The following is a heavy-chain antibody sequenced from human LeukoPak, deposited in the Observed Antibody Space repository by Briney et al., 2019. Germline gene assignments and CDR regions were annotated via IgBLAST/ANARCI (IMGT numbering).Heavy chain of an antibody. V-gene: IGHV1-18*01. Sequence: ASVKVSCKASGYTFTSYGISWVRQAPGQGLEWMGWISAYNGNTNYAQKLQGRVTMTTDTSTSTAYMELRSLRSDDTAVYYCVRGGARDYGSTSFDPWGQGTLVTVSS. J-gene: IGHJ5*02. CDR3: VRGGARDYGSTSFDP. D-gene: IGHD3-10*01. CDR2: ISAYNGNT. CDR1: GYTFTSYG.